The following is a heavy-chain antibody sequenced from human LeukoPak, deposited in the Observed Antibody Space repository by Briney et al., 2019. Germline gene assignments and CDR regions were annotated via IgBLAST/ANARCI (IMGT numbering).Heavy chain of an antibody. D-gene: IGHD4-17*01. CDR3: ARAGGSTVSHSDY. CDR1: GFTFSSYS. CDR2: ISSSTSYI. V-gene: IGHV3-21*01. Sequence: PGGSLRLSCAASGFTFSSYSMNWIRQAPGKGLEWVSSISSSTSYIYYADSVKGRFTISKDNAKNSLYLQMDSLRAEDTAVYYCARAGGSTVSHSDYWGQGTLVTVSS. J-gene: IGHJ4*02.